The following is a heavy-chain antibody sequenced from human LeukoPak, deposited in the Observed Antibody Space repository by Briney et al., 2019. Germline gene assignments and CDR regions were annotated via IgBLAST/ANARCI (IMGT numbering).Heavy chain of an antibody. Sequence: ASVKVSCKASGYTFTSYGISWVRQAPGQGLEWMGWISAYNGNTNYAQKLQGRVTMTTDTSTSTAYMELRSLRSDDTAVYYCARVGITIFGVVTSGDYYYMDVWGKGTTVTVSS. CDR3: ARVGITIFGVVTSGDYYYMDV. J-gene: IGHJ6*03. CDR2: ISAYNGNT. D-gene: IGHD3-3*01. CDR1: GYTFTSYG. V-gene: IGHV1-18*01.